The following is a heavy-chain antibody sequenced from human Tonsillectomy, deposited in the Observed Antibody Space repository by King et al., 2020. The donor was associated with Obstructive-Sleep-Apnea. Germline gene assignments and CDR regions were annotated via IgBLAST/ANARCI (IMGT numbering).Heavy chain of an antibody. CDR1: GGSISSYY. J-gene: IGHJ4*02. V-gene: IGHV4-59*01. CDR3: AREHESYYFDY. D-gene: IGHD3-10*01. Sequence: VQLQESGPGLVKPSETLSLTCTVSGGSISSYYWSWIRQPPGKGLEWIGYIYFSGSTTYNPTLKSRVTISVDTSKNQFSLKLSSVTAADTAVYYCAREHESYYFDYWGQGTLVTVSS. CDR2: IYFSGST.